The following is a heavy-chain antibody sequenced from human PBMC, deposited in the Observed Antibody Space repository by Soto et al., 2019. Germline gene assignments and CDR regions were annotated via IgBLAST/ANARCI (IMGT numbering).Heavy chain of an antibody. V-gene: IGHV3-7*05. D-gene: IGHD3-9*01. CDR1: GFTFSSYW. J-gene: IGHJ6*02. CDR2: VKEDGSEK. Sequence: GGSLRLSCAASGFTFSSYWMTWVRQAPGKGLEWVANVKEDGSEKNYVDSVKGRFTISRDNAKNSLYLQINTLRAEDTAVYYCARLFSISFRYFHNYFGLDVWGQGTTATVSS. CDR3: ARLFSISFRYFHNYFGLDV.